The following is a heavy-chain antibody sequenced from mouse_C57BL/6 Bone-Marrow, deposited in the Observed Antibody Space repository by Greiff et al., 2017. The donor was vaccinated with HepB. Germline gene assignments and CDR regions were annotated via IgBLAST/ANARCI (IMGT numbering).Heavy chain of an antibody. Sequence: VQLQESGAELVRPGTSVKMSCKASGYTFTNYWIGWAKQRPGHGLEWIRDIYPGGGYTNYNEKFKGKATLTADKSSSTAYMQFSSLTSEDSAIYYCAREDYGSKDWYFDVWGTGTTVTVSS. CDR2: IYPGGGYT. CDR3: AREDYGSKDWYFDV. J-gene: IGHJ1*03. V-gene: IGHV1-63*01. D-gene: IGHD1-1*01. CDR1: GYTFTNYW.